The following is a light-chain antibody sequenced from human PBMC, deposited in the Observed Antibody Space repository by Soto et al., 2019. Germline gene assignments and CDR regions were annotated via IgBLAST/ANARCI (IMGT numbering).Light chain of an antibody. V-gene: IGKV1-8*01. Sequence: AIRMTQSPSSLSASTGDRVTITCRASQGISSYLAWYQQKPGKAPKLLIYAASTLQSGVPSRFSGSGSGTDFTLTISCLQSDDFATYYCQQYTNTNNPWMFGQGTKVDIK. CDR2: AAS. CDR3: QQYTNTNNPWM. J-gene: IGKJ1*01. CDR1: QGISSY.